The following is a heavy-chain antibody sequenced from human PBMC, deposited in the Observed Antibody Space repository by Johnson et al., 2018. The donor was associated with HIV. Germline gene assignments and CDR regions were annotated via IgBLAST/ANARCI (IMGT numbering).Heavy chain of an antibody. J-gene: IGHJ3*02. V-gene: IGHV3-48*04. D-gene: IGHD5-18*01. Sequence: EVQLVESGGGVVQPGRSLRLSCAASGFIFSNCAMHWVRQAPGKGLEWVSYISAFGLTMSYADSVKGRFTISSDNAQNSLFIQMNSLTAEDTAVYYCSREAPQPSDAYDILGQGTMVTVSS. CDR3: SREAPQPSDAYDI. CDR1: GFIFSNCA. CDR2: ISAFGLTM.